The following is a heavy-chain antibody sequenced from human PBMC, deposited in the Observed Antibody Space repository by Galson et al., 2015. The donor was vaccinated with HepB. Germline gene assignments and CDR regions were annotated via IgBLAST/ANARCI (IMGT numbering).Heavy chain of an antibody. D-gene: IGHD3-10*01. CDR1: RFTFTTYD. Sequence: SLRLSCAASRFTFTTYDMAWVRQAPGKGLEWVSSISGSGVSTYSADSVKGRFTISRDNSKNTLYLQMNSLRAEDTAVYYCAKGSAVLWFGEAYGGQGTLVTVSS. J-gene: IGHJ4*02. CDR3: AKGSAVLWFGEAY. V-gene: IGHV3-23*01. CDR2: ISGSGVST.